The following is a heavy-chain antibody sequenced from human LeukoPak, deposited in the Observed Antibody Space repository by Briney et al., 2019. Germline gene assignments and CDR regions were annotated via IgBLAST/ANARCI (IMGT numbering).Heavy chain of an antibody. Sequence: GGSLRLSCAASGFSIRGYWMHWVRQAPGKGLMWVSRIKSDGSWTNYADSVRGRFTISRDNAKNTLFVQMVGLRAEDTAIYYCVRDGDAYDFDLWGQGILVTVSS. V-gene: IGHV3-74*01. CDR3: VRDGDAYDFDL. J-gene: IGHJ4*02. CDR1: GFSIRGYW. D-gene: IGHD5-12*01. CDR2: IKSDGSWT.